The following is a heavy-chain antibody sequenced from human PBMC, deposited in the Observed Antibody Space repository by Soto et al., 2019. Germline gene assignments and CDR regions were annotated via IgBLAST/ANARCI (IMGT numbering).Heavy chain of an antibody. D-gene: IGHD2-2*01. J-gene: IGHJ6*02. CDR2: IWYDGSNK. CDR1: GFTFSSYG. Sequence: GGSLRLSCAASGFTFSSYGMHWVRQAPGKGLEWVAVIWYDGSNKYYADSVKGRFTISRDNSKNTLYLQMNSLRAEDTAVYYCARDGGYCSSTSCPRGRSYYGMDVWGQGTTVTVSS. CDR3: ARDGGYCSSTSCPRGRSYYGMDV. V-gene: IGHV3-33*01.